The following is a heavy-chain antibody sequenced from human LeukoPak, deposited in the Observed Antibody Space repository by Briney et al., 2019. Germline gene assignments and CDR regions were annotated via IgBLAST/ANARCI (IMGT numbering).Heavy chain of an antibody. CDR2: TRNKANSYIT. Sequence: GGSLRLSCAASGFTFSDHFLDWVRQAPGKGLEWVGRTRNKANSYITEYAASVKGRFTISRDDSKNSLYLQMSSLKTDDTTMYYCASIRGTFGYWGQGTLVTVSS. CDR1: GFTFSDHF. CDR3: ASIRGTFGY. V-gene: IGHV3-72*01. D-gene: IGHD1-26*01. J-gene: IGHJ4*02.